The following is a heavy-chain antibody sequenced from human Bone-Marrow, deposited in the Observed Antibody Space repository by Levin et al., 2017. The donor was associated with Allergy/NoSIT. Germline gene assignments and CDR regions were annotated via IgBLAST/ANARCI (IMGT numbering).Heavy chain of an antibody. CDR3: ARDSVGSRDIAEGGVQE. V-gene: IGHV3-21*01. CDR2: ISSSSSYI. J-gene: IGHJ4*02. D-gene: IGHD5-12*01. Sequence: GGSLRLSCAASGFTFSSYSMNWVRQAPGKGLEWVSSISSSSSYIYYADSVKGRFTISRDNAKNSLYLQMNSLRAEDTAVYYCARDSVGSRDIAEGGVQEWGQGTLVTVSS. CDR1: GFTFSSYS.